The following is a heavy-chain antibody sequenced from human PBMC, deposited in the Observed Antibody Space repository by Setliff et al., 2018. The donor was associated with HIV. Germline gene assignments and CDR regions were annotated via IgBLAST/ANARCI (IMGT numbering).Heavy chain of an antibody. Sequence: ASVKVSCKGSGNRRYIHWVRQAPGQGPEWMGMINPTGDSTRYAQKFHGRVTMTIDASTNLLYMELTSLRFEDTAVYYCVRVSREGWPVIWFDSWGQGTLVTVSS. J-gene: IGHJ5*01. CDR1: GNRRY. V-gene: IGHV1-46*02. CDR2: INPTGDST. CDR3: VRVSREGWPVIWFDS. D-gene: IGHD3-16*02.